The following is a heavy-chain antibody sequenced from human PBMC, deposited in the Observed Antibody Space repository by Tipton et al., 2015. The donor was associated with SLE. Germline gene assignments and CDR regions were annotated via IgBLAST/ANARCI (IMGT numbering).Heavy chain of an antibody. J-gene: IGHJ4*02. Sequence: TLSLTCTVSGGSISSGSHFWSWIRQPPGKGLEWIGYIYYSGSTNYNPSLKSRVTISVDTSKNQFSLKLSSVTAADTAVYYCARISYGSGSYLDYWGQGTLVTVSS. CDR1: GGSISSGSHF. V-gene: IGHV4-61*01. D-gene: IGHD3-10*01. CDR3: ARISYGSGSYLDY. CDR2: IYYSGST.